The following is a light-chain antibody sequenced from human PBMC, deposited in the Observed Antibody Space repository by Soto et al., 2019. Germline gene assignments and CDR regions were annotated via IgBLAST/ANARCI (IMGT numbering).Light chain of an antibody. Sequence: EIVMTQSPATLSVSPGERVTLSCRASQSVLSNVAWYRQKPGQAPRLLISAASIRATGVPARFSGSWSGTEFTLTISSLQSEDFAVYHCQQYNIWPLTFGGGTKVEIK. J-gene: IGKJ4*01. CDR3: QQYNIWPLT. CDR2: AAS. CDR1: QSVLSN. V-gene: IGKV3-15*01.